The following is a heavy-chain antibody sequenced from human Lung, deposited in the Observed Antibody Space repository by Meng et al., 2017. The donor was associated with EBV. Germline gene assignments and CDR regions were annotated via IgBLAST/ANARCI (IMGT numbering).Heavy chain of an antibody. Sequence: QVQLVQSGAEVXXXXXSVKGSCKASGYTFTTYYMHWVRQAPGQGLEWMGWFVNYVDTYPAPKFQGRVTMTTDTHTNTAFMELRSLTSDDTAVYYCASGTPGRSYCDYWGQGTLVTVSS. J-gene: IGHJ4*02. V-gene: IGHV1-18*04. D-gene: IGHD2-15*01. CDR3: ASGTPGRSYCDY. CDR2: FVNYVDT. CDR1: GYTFTTYY.